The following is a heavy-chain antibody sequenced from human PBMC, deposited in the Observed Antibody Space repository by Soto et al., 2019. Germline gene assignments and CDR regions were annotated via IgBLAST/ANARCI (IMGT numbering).Heavy chain of an antibody. CDR2: IYYSGST. J-gene: IGHJ4*02. Sequence: SETLSLTCTVSGGSISSSSYYWGWIRQPPGKGLEWIGSIYYSGSTYYNPSLKSRVTISVDTSKNQFSLKLSSVTAADTAVYYCASQVYDYVWGSYGVRYFDYWGQGTLVTVSS. CDR3: ASQVYDYVWGSYGVRYFDY. CDR1: GGSISSSSYY. V-gene: IGHV4-39*01. D-gene: IGHD3-16*01.